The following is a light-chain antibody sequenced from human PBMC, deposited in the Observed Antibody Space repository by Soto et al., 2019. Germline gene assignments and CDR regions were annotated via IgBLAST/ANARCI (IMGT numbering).Light chain of an antibody. CDR3: CSYAGSSTLV. V-gene: IGLV2-23*02. CDR1: SSDVGSYNL. Sequence: QSVLTQPASVSGSPGQSITISCTGTSSDVGSYNLVSWYQQHPGKAPKLMIYAVSKKPSGGSNRFSGSKSGNTASLTISGLQAEDEADYYCCSYAGSSTLVFGGGTKLTVL. J-gene: IGLJ2*01. CDR2: AVS.